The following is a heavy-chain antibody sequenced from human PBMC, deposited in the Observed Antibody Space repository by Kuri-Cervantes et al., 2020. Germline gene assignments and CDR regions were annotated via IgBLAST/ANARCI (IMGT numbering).Heavy chain of an antibody. D-gene: IGHD2-15*01. J-gene: IGHJ6*03. CDR1: GYTFTNSD. Sequence: ASVKVSCKASGYTFTNSDINWVRQATGQGLEWMGWMNPNSGNTGYAQKFQGRVTMTRDTSITTAYMELNRLTSDDTAVYYCARDGVHGFCSGGGCYALYYMDVWGKGTTVTVSS. V-gene: IGHV1-8*02. CDR3: ARDGVHGFCSGGGCYALYYMDV. CDR2: MNPNSGNT.